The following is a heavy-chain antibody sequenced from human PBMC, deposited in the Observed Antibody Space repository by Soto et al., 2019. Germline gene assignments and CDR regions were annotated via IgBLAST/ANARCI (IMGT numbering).Heavy chain of an antibody. CDR1: GGSISSGGYS. CDR3: AGVRGPYCGGECYPPTPNWFDP. J-gene: IGHJ5*02. V-gene: IGHV4-30-2*01. CDR2: IYHSGST. D-gene: IGHD2-21*01. Sequence: QLQLQESGSGLVKPSQTLSLSCAVSGGSISSGGYSWSWIRQPPGKGLEWIGYIYHSGSTYYNPSLKSRVTISVDRSKNQFSLNLSSVTAADSAVYYCAGVRGPYCGGECYPPTPNWFDPWGQGTRVTVSS.